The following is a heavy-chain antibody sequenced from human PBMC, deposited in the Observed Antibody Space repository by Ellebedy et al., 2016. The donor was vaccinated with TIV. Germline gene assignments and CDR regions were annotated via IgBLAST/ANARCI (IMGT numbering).Heavy chain of an antibody. D-gene: IGHD2/OR15-2a*01. Sequence: MPSETLSLTCAISGGAIRSPNWWSWVRQAPGKGLEWIGEIYHSGHTNYSPSLKSRVTISADESKNQFSLKLSSVTAADTAVYYCARHNSGYVDYWGQGTLVTVSS. CDR2: IYHSGHT. J-gene: IGHJ4*02. CDR1: GGAIRSPNW. V-gene: IGHV4-4*02. CDR3: ARHNSGYVDY.